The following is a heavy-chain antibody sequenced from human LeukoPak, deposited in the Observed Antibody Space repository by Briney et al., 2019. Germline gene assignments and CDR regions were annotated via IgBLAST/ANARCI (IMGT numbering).Heavy chain of an antibody. CDR3: AVNYDLDY. V-gene: IGHV3-48*03. CDR1: GLTFSSYE. CDR2: ISSSGRTI. J-gene: IGHJ4*02. Sequence: PGGSLRLSCAASGLTFSSYEMNWVRQAPGKGLEWVSYISSSGRTIYYADSVQGRFTISRDNAKNSLYLQMNSLRAGDTVVYYCAVNYDLDYWGQGTLVTVSS. D-gene: IGHD4-11*01.